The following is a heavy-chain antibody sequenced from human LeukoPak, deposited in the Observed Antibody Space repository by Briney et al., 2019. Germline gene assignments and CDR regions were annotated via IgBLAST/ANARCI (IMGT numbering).Heavy chain of an antibody. CDR3: ARAARDNWFDP. CDR1: GGSFSGYY. D-gene: IGHD6-6*01. V-gene: IGHV4-34*01. J-gene: IGHJ5*02. CDR2: INHSGST. Sequence: SETLSLTCAVYGGSFSGYYWSWIRQPPGKGLEWIGEINHSGSTNYNPSLKNRVTISVDTSKNQFSLKLSSVTAADTAVYYCARAARDNWFDPWGQGTLVTVSS.